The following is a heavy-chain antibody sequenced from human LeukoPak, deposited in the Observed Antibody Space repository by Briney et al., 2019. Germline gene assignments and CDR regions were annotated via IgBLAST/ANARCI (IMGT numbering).Heavy chain of an antibody. CDR2: IYYSGSI. D-gene: IGHD3-3*01. V-gene: IGHV4-31*03. Sequence: SETLSLTCTVSGGVISGGGYWWSWIRQYPGKGLEWSGYIYYSGSIYYNPSLRSRVTMSVDTSQNQYSLKLNSVTAADTAVYYCARAIVTPSGYVWYFDLWGRGTLVTVSS. CDR1: GGVISGGGYW. CDR3: ARAIVTPSGYVWYFDL. J-gene: IGHJ2*01.